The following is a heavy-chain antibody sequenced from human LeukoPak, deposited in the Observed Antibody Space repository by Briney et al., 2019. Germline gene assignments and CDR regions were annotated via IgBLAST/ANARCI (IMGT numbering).Heavy chain of an antibody. V-gene: IGHV1-24*01. J-gene: IGHJ4*02. CDR2: FDTEDGET. Sequence: ASVKVPCKVSGYTLTELSMHWGRPAPGKGLEWTGGFDTEDGETIYAQKFQGRVTMTEDTSTDTAYMELSSLRSEDTAVYYCATARDSGSYRNYFDYWGQGTLVTVSS. CDR3: ATARDSGSYRNYFDY. CDR1: GYTLTELS. D-gene: IGHD1-26*01.